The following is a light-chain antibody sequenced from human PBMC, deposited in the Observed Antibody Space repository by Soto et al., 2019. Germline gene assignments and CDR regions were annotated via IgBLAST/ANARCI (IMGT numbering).Light chain of an antibody. CDR1: SSDIGGYNF. J-gene: IGLJ2*01. CDR2: AVT. V-gene: IGLV2-14*01. CDR3: TSYTTSSTLV. Sequence: QSALTQPASVSGSPGQSITISCTGTSSDIGGYNFVSWYRQHPGKAPKLLIYAVTNRPSGVPDRFSGSKSGNTASLTISGFQAEDEAVYYCTSYTTSSTLVFGGGTKLTVL.